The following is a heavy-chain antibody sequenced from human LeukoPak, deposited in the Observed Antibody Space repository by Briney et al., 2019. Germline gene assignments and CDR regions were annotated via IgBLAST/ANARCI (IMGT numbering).Heavy chain of an antibody. D-gene: IGHD3-10*01. CDR1: GYSINTYYY. CDR2: SYHGGNT. V-gene: IGHV4-38-2*01. J-gene: IGHJ4*02. CDR3: ARSLRNTMVRGDNFDY. Sequence: SETLSLTCVVSGYSINTYYYWGWVRQPPGKGLEWIGNSYHGGNTYYNPSLKSRVTISLETSRNQFSLKLRSVTAADTAVYYCARSLRNTMVRGDNFDYWGQGTLVTVSS.